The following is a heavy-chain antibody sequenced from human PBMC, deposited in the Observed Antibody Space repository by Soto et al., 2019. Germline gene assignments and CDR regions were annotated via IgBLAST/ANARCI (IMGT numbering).Heavy chain of an antibody. CDR3: ARLSVELEGGGYFDS. CDR1: GGTFSSYA. Sequence: QVQLVQSGAEVKKPGSSVKVSCKASGGTFSSYAISWVRQAPGQGLEWMGGIIPIFGTANYAQKFQGRVMIAAVESTSTAYMELSSLRSEDTAVYYCARLSVELEGGGYFDSWGQGTLVTVSS. V-gene: IGHV1-69*01. CDR2: IIPIFGTA. D-gene: IGHD1-1*01. J-gene: IGHJ4*02.